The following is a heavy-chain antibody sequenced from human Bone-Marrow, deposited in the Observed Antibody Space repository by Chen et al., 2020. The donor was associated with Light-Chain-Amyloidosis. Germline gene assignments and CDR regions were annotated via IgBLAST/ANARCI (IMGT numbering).Heavy chain of an antibody. CDR2: IYPDDSDA. V-gene: IGHV5-51*01. J-gene: IGHJ4*02. D-gene: IGHD5-12*01. CDR3: ARRRDGYNFDY. Sequence: EVQLEQSGPEVKTPGESLQISCKDSGYTFPNYWSGWVRQMPGKGLEWMGVIYPDDSDARYSPSFEGQVTISADKSITTAYLQWRSLKASDTAMYYCARRRDGYNFDYWGQGTLVTVSS. CDR1: GYTFPNYW.